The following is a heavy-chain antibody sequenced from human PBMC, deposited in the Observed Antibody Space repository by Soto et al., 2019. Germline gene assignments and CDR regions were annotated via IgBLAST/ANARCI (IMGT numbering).Heavy chain of an antibody. V-gene: IGHV3-20*04. CDR3: AKEAPGLSYYFDY. J-gene: IGHJ4*02. Sequence: GGSLRLSCAASGFTFDDYGMSWVRQAPGKGLEWVSGINWNGGSTCYADSVKGRFTISRDNSKNTLYLQMNSLRAEDTAVYYCAKEAPGLSYYFDYWGQGTLVTVSS. CDR2: INWNGGST. CDR1: GFTFDDYG.